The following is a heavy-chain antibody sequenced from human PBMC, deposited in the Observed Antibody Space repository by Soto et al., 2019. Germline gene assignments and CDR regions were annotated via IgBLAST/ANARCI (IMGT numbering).Heavy chain of an antibody. CDR2: ISGSGGST. D-gene: IGHD6-13*01. Sequence: GGSLRLSCAASGFTFSSYAMSWVRQAPGKGLEWVSAISGSGGSTYYADSVEGRFTISRDNSKNTLYLQMSSLRAEDTAVYYCARRQIPPPTRGAANARGGMDVRGQGTTVTVSS. CDR1: GFTFSSYA. V-gene: IGHV3-23*01. J-gene: IGHJ6*02. CDR3: ARRQIPPPTRGAANARGGMDV.